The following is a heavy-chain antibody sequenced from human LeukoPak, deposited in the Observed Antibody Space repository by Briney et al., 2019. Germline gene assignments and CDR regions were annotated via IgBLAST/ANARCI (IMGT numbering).Heavy chain of an antibody. CDR1: GFTLSSFG. CDR3: AKHSSRNYKFDY. V-gene: IGHV3-30*02. J-gene: IGHJ4*02. D-gene: IGHD5-24*01. CDR2: IRYDGSDN. Sequence: GGSLRLSCAASGFTLSSFGMHWVRPAPDKGLEWVAFIRYDGSDNYYADSVKGRFTISRDNSKNTLYLQMNSLKAEDTAVYYCAKHSSRNYKFDYWGQGTLVTVSS.